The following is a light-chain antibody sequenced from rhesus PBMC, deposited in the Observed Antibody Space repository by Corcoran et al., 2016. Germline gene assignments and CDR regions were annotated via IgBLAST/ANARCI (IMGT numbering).Light chain of an antibody. V-gene: IGKV1-74*01. Sequence: DIQMTQSPSSLSASVGDRVTITCRASENVNNYLNWYQQKPGKAPKLLIYKASTLQSGVPSRFSGSGSGTDYTFTIRILQPEDVATYYCQHGYGTPFTFGPGTKLDIK. CDR1: ENVNNY. J-gene: IGKJ3*01. CDR3: QHGYGTPFT. CDR2: KAS.